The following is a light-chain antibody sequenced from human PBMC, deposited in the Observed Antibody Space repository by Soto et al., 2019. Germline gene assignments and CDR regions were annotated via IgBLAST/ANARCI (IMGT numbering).Light chain of an antibody. CDR1: SSDVGSYNY. Sequence: QSVLTQPASVSGSPGQSITISCTGTSSDVGSYNYVSWYQHHPGKAPRLMIYASSNRPSGVSHRFSGSRSGNTASLTISGLQTEDEADYYCCSYAGGGTSRVFGTGTKVTVL. V-gene: IGLV2-23*01. CDR3: CSYAGGGTSRV. CDR2: ASS. J-gene: IGLJ1*01.